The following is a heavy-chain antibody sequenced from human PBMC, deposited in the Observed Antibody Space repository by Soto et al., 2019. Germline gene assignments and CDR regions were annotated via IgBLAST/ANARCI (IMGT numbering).Heavy chain of an antibody. CDR2: IYTSGST. Sequence: PSETLSLTCSVSGGSISSYCWSWMRQPAGKGLEWIGRIYTSGSTNYNPSLKSRVTMPVDTSKNQFSLKLSSVTAADTAVYYCARSGPYCSSTSCYMGYYYYGMDVWGQGTTVTV. CDR3: ARSGPYCSSTSCYMGYYYYGMDV. CDR1: GGSISSYC. V-gene: IGHV4-4*07. J-gene: IGHJ6*02. D-gene: IGHD2-2*02.